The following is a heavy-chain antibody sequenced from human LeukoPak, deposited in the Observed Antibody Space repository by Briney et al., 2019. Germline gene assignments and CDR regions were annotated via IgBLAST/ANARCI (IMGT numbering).Heavy chain of an antibody. CDR1: GGSISSGGYY. D-gene: IGHD5-24*01. CDR2: IYYSGST. J-gene: IGHJ4*02. V-gene: IGHV4-31*03. CDR3: ARDRVVGLIRRDGRWGYYFDY. Sequence: SQTLSLTCTVSGGSISSGGYYWSWIRQHPGKGLEWIRYIYYSGSTYYNPSLKSRVTISVDTSKNQFSLKLSSVTAADTAVYYCARDRVVGLIRRDGRWGYYFDYWGQGTLVTVSS.